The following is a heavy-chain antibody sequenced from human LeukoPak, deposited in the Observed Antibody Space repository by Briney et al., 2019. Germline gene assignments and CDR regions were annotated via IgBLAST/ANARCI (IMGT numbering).Heavy chain of an antibody. V-gene: IGHV3-7*01. Sequence: GGSLRLSCAASGFTFSTYRMSWVRQAPGKGLEWVANIKQDGSEKHYVDSVKGRFTISRDNSKNTLYLQMNSLRAEDTAVYYCARDQIVLMVYTFDYWGQGTLVTVSS. CDR2: IKQDGSEK. CDR1: GFTFSTYR. CDR3: ARDQIVLMVYTFDY. D-gene: IGHD2-8*01. J-gene: IGHJ4*02.